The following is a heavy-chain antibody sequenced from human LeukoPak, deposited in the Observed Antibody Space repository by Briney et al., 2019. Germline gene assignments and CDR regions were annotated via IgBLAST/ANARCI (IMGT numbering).Heavy chain of an antibody. CDR1: GGSISGSTYY. CDR3: ATPSSGWHSFDY. CDR2: VYYSGST. D-gene: IGHD6-19*01. J-gene: IGHJ4*02. Sequence: PSETLSLTCAVSGGSISGSTYYWRWVRQPPGKGLEWIGSVYYSGSTYYNPSLKSRVTISVDTSKNQFFLRLSSVTAADTALYYCATPSSGWHSFDYWGQGALVTVSS. V-gene: IGHV4-39*01.